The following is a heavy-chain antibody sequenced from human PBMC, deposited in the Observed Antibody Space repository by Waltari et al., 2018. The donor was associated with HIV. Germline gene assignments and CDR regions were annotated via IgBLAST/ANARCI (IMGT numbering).Heavy chain of an antibody. J-gene: IGHJ4*02. Sequence: QVQLQESGPGLVKPSETLSLTCAVSGYSISSGYYLGWIRQPPGKGLEWIGSIYHSGSTYHNPSLKSRVTISVDTAKNQFSLKLSSVTAADTAVYYCARQIQCSGGSCHYAYFDYWGQGTLVTVSS. CDR1: GYSISSGYY. CDR2: IYHSGST. D-gene: IGHD2-15*01. CDR3: ARQIQCSGGSCHYAYFDY. V-gene: IGHV4-38-2*01.